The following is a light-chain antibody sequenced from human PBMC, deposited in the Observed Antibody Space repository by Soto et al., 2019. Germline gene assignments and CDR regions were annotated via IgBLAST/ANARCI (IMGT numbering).Light chain of an antibody. CDR1: QNIVTY. CDR3: QQSYSTPRT. V-gene: IGKV1-39*01. J-gene: IGKJ2*01. CDR2: AAS. Sequence: DIPLTQSPSSLSASVGDRVTITCRASQNIVTYINWYQQKPGRAPKLLIYAASSLQSGVPSTFSGSGSGTDFSLTISSLQPEDFATYYCQQSYSTPRTFGQGTKLEIK.